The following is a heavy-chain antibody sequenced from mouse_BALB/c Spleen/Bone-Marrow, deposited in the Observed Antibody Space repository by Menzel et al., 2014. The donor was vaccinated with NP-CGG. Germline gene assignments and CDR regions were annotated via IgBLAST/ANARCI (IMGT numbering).Heavy chain of an antibody. CDR3: ARSIYDGYSEAMDY. CDR2: NIPGGGGT. CDR1: GYAFTISL. D-gene: IGHD2-3*01. Sequence: QVHVKQFGAERLRPGTSVKGSGKASGYAFTISLIGGVKQRPGQGLDGMGGNIPGGGGTNYNEKFKGKATLTADKSSSTVYMQLSSLTSDDSAVYFCARSIYDGYSEAMDYWGQGTSVTVSS. J-gene: IGHJ4*01. V-gene: IGHV1-54*03.